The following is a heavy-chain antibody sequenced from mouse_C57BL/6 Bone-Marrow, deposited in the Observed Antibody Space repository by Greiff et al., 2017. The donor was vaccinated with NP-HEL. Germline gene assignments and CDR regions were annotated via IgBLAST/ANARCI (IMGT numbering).Heavy chain of an antibody. Sequence: QVHVKQSGAELAKPGASVKLSCKASGYTFTSYWMHWVKQRPGQGLEWIGYINPSSGYTKYNQKFKDKATLTADTSSSTAYMQLSSLTYEDSAVYYCARYRASTGTRAMDYGGQGTSGTVSS. CDR2: INPSSGYT. V-gene: IGHV1-7*01. CDR1: GYTFTSYW. J-gene: IGHJ4*01. D-gene: IGHD4-1*02. CDR3: ARYRASTGTRAMDY.